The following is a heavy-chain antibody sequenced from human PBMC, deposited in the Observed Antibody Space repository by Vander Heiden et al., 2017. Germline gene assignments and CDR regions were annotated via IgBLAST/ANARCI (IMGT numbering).Heavy chain of an antibody. V-gene: IGHV3-48*03. CDR3: ASDPQPGGMDV. D-gene: IGHD1-1*01. Sequence: DVQLVESVGGLVQPGGSLRLSCAAAGFTLSSYEMNWVRQAPGKGLEWVSYISSSGSTIYYADSVKGRFTISRDNAKNSLYLQMNSLRAEDTAVYYGASDPQPGGMDVWGQGTTVTVSS. CDR1: GFTLSSYE. J-gene: IGHJ6*02. CDR2: ISSSGSTI.